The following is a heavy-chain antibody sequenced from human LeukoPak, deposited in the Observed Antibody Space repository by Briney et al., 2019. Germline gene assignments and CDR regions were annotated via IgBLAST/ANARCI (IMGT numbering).Heavy chain of an antibody. J-gene: IGHJ2*01. Sequence: SETLSLTCTVSGGSISSSSYYWGWIRQPPGKGLEWIGSIYYSGTTYYNPSLKSRVTISVDTSKNQFSLKLSSVTAADTAVFYCARLSRKPASYFDLWGRGTLVTVSS. CDR1: GGSISSSSYY. CDR3: ARLSRKPASYFDL. CDR2: IYYSGTT. D-gene: IGHD1-14*01. V-gene: IGHV4-39*01.